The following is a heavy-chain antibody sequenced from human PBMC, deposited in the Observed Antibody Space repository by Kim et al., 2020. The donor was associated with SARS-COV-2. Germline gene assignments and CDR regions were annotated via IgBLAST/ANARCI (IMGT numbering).Heavy chain of an antibody. V-gene: IGHV1-8*01. CDR1: GYTFTSYD. J-gene: IGHJ5*02. Sequence: ASVKVSCKASGYTFTSYDINWVRQATGQGLEWMGWMNPNSGNTGYAQKFPGRVXXXXXTAXXTAYMXLSSLRSEDTAGXXCAXXPPXXXGSGXSWXXXWGXGT. CDR3: AXXPPXXXGSGXSWXXX. CDR2: MNPNSGNT. D-gene: IGHD3-10*01.